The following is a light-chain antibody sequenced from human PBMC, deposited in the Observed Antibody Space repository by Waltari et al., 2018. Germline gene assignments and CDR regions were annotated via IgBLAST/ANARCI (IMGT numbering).Light chain of an antibody. CDR2: GAS. CDR3: QHYVRLPAT. CDR1: QRVSRT. V-gene: IGKV3-20*01. Sequence: EIVLTQSPGTLSLPPGESATLSCRASQRVSRTLAWYQQKPGQAPRLLIFGASNRATGIPDRFSGSGSGTDFSLIITRLEPEDSAMYYCQHYVRLPATFGQGTKVEIK. J-gene: IGKJ1*01.